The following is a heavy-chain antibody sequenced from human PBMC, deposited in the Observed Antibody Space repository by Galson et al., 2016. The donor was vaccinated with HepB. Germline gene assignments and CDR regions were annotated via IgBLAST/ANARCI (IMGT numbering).Heavy chain of an antibody. CDR1: GYTFTSYA. D-gene: IGHD3-16*01. V-gene: IGHV1-3*04. Sequence: SVKVSCKASGYTFTSYALLWVRQAPGQRPEWMGWINIGNGRTIYSQNFQGRITLTRDTTASTAYMDLSSLRSADTAVYYCAGGGWIFDYWGKGTLITVSS. CDR2: INIGNGRT. J-gene: IGHJ4*02. CDR3: AGGGWIFDY.